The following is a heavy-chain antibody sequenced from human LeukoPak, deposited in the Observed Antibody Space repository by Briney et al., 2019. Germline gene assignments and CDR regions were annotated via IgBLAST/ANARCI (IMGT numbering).Heavy chain of an antibody. CDR1: VGSISSSSYY. D-gene: IGHD3-10*01. CDR3: ARGSGSSAGFDF. CDR2: IYYTGST. J-gene: IGHJ4*02. Sequence: SETLSLTCTVSVGSISSSSYYWGWIRQPPGKGLEWIGSIYYTGSTYYNPSLKSRVTISVNTSKNQFSLKLTSVTAADTAVYYCARGSGSSAGFDFWGQGTLVTVSS. V-gene: IGHV4-39*01.